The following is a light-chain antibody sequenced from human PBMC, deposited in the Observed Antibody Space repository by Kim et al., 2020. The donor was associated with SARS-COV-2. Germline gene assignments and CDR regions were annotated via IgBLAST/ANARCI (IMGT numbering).Light chain of an antibody. CDR3: NSRDSSGNVV. V-gene: IGLV3-19*01. CDR1: SLRSYY. J-gene: IGLJ2*01. Sequence: VALGQTGRITCQGDSLRSYYASWYQQKPGQAPVLVIYGKNSRPSGIPDRFSGSSSGNTASLTITGAQAEDEADYYCNSRDSSGNVVFGGGTQLTVL. CDR2: GKN.